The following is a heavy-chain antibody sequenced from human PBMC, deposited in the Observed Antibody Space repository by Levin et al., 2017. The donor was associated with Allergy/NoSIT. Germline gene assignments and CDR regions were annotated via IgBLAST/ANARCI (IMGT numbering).Heavy chain of an antibody. D-gene: IGHD3-22*01. J-gene: IGHJ4*02. V-gene: IGHV4-59*08. CDR1: GASITSYH. CDR2: MYYRGNT. Sequence: TTSETLSLTCTVSGASITSYHWSWIRQPPGKGLEWIASMYYRGNTNSNPSLRSRVTISVDTSKNQVSLKLSSVTAADTAMYYCARHNKHGTSGYRKGFDYWGQGTLVTVSS. CDR3: ARHNKHGTSGYRKGFDY.